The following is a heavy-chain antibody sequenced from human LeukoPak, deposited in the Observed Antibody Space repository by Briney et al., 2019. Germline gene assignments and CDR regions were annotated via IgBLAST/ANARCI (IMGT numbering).Heavy chain of an antibody. D-gene: IGHD3-10*01. J-gene: IGHJ6*02. CDR3: ARVPVVRGVMSHYYYYGMDV. V-gene: IGHV1-8*01. CDR1: GYTFTSYD. CDR2: MNPNSGNT. Sequence: ASVKVSCKASGYTFTSYDINWVRQATGQGLEWMGWMNPNSGNTGYAQKFQGRVTMTRNTSISTAYMELSSLRSEDTAVYYCARVPVVRGVMSHYYYYGMDVWGQGTTVTVSS.